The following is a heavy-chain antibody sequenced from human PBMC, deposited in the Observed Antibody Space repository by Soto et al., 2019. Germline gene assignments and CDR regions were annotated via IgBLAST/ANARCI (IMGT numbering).Heavy chain of an antibody. CDR3: ARELGYCTGGSCYYDY. D-gene: IGHD2-15*01. CDR1: GYTFTSYD. V-gene: IGHV1-8*01. J-gene: IGHJ4*02. Sequence: GASVKVSCKASGYTFTSYDINWVRQATGQGLEWMGWMNPNSGNTGYAQKFQGRVTMTRNTSISTAYMELSSLRSEDTAVYYCARELGYCTGGSCYYDYWGQGILVTVSS. CDR2: MNPNSGNT.